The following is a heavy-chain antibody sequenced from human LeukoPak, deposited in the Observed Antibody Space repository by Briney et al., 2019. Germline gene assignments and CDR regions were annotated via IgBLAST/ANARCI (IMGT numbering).Heavy chain of an antibody. D-gene: IGHD4-17*01. CDR2: IIPIFGTA. J-gene: IGHJ4*02. CDR1: GGTFSSYA. Sequence: ASVKVSCKASGGTFSSYAISWVRQAPGQGLEWMGGIIPIFGTANYAQKFQGRVTITADESTSTAYMELSSLRSEDTAVYYCARDRGAYGDYLGSYFDYWGQGTLVTVSS. CDR3: ARDRGAYGDYLGSYFDY. V-gene: IGHV1-69*13.